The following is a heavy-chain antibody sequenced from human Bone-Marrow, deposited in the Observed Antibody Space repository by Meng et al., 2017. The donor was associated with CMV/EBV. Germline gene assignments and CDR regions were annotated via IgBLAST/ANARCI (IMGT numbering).Heavy chain of an antibody. CDR2: ISSSGSIR. J-gene: IGHJ4*02. CDR3: ARDFSSVLNYIDF. V-gene: IGHV3-11*01. Sequence: GGSLRLSCATSGFSFNEFGMHWIRQAPGKGLEWLSHISSSGSIRHYADSVKGRFTISRDNAKNSLYLQMNSLRAEDTAVYYCARDFSSVLNYIDFWGQGTLVTVSS. CDR1: GFSFNEFG. D-gene: IGHD2/OR15-2a*01.